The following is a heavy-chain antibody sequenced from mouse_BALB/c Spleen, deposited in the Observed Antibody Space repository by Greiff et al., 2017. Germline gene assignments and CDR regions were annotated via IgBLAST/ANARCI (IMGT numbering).Heavy chain of an antibody. CDR1: GFTFSSYA. Sequence: EVKLVESGGGLVKPGGSLKLSCAASGFTFSSYAMSWVRQTPEKRLEWVASISSGGSTYYPDSVKGRFTISRDNARNILYLQMSSLRSEDTAMYYFARRQYDNYFYAMDYWGQGTSVTVSS. D-gene: IGHD2-10*02. CDR2: ISSGGST. J-gene: IGHJ4*01. V-gene: IGHV5-6-5*01. CDR3: ARRQYDNYFYAMDY.